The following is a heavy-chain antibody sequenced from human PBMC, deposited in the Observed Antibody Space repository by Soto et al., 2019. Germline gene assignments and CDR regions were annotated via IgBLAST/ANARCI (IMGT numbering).Heavy chain of an antibody. Sequence: TSETLSLTCTVSGGSISSAGYYWSWIRQHPGKGLEWIGYIYSSGVTYYEPSLKSRVTMSVDMSKNQFSLRLSSVTAADTAVYYCATKPNGLYYFDYWGRGALVTVSS. CDR2: IYSSGVT. CDR1: GGSISSAGYY. J-gene: IGHJ4*02. CDR3: ATKPNGLYYFDY. D-gene: IGHD2-8*01. V-gene: IGHV4-31*03.